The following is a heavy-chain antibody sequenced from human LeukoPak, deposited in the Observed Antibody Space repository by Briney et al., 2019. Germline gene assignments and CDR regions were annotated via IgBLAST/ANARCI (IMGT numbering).Heavy chain of an antibody. CDR3: TVDTDYFEGLGFPRPALNDY. D-gene: IGHD3-22*01. J-gene: IGHJ4*02. V-gene: IGHV3-21*01. Sequence: GGSLRLSCAASGFSFSTYSMNWVRRAPGKGPEWVSSISSSSGDIYYGDSVKGRFTISRDNAKNSLYLQMNSLRVEDTAVYFCTVDTDYFEGLGFPRPALNDYWGQGTLVTVSS. CDR1: GFSFSTYS. CDR2: ISSSSGDI.